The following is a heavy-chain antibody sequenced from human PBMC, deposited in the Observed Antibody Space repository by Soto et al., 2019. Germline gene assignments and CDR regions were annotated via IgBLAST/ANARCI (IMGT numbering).Heavy chain of an antibody. CDR3: ARDSPLASSDGYYYGMDV. J-gene: IGHJ6*02. CDR1: GFTFSSYW. V-gene: IGHV3-74*01. D-gene: IGHD2-21*01. Sequence: PGGSLRLSCAASGFTFSSYWMHWVRQAPGKGLVWVSRINSDGSSTSYADSVKGRFTISRDNAKNTLYLQMNSLRAEDTAVYYCARDSPLASSDGYYYGMDVWGQGTTVTVSS. CDR2: INSDGSST.